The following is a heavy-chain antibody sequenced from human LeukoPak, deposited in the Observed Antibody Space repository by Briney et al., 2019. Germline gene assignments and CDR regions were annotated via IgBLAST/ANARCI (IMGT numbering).Heavy chain of an antibody. CDR1: GFTFRTYG. Sequence: GALRLSCAASGFTFRTYGMTWVRQAPGKGLEWVSTISGSGGSTYYADSVKGRFTISRDNSKNTLYVQMNSLRAEDTAVYYCAKADGFDYWGQGTLVTVSS. V-gene: IGHV3-23*01. J-gene: IGHJ4*02. CDR2: ISGSGGST. CDR3: AKADGFDY. D-gene: IGHD5-24*01.